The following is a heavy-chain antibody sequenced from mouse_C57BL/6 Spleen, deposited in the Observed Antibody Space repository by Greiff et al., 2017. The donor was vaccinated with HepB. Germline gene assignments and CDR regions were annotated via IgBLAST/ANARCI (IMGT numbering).Heavy chain of an antibody. Sequence: QVQLQQPGAELVMPGASVKLSCKASGYTFTSYWMHWVKQRPGQGLEWIGEIDPSDSYTNYNQKFKGKSTLTVDKSSSTAYMQLSSLTSEDSAVYYCARQCRVVCAMDYWGQGTSVTVSS. CDR3: ARQCRVVCAMDY. CDR1: GYTFTSYW. CDR2: IDPSDSYT. V-gene: IGHV1-69*01. J-gene: IGHJ4*01. D-gene: IGHD1-3*01.